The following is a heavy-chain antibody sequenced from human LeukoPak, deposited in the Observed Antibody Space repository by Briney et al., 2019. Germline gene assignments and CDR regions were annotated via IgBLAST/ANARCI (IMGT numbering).Heavy chain of an antibody. CDR3: ARNIQEQWLVQGY. V-gene: IGHV1-2*02. J-gene: IGHJ4*02. CDR2: INPNSGGT. CDR1: GYTFTDYY. D-gene: IGHD6-19*01. Sequence: VASVKVSCKASGYTFTDYYMHWVRQAPGEGLEWMGWINPNSGGTNYAQSFQGGVTLTRDTSISTAYLEVSRLRSDDTAVYYCARNIQEQWLVQGYWGQGTLVTVSS.